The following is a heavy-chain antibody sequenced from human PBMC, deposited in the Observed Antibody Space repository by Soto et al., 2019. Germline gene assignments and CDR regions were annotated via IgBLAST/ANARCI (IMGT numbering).Heavy chain of an antibody. CDR3: ARGNPIAAPPFIDY. V-gene: IGHV4-30-4*01. CDR1: CGSISSGDYY. CDR2: IYYSGST. D-gene: IGHD6-6*01. J-gene: IGHJ4*02. Sequence: SETLSLTCTVSCGSISSGDYYWSWIRQPPGKGLEWIGYIYYSGSTYYNPSLKSRVTISVDTSKNQFSLKLSSVTAADTAVYYCARGNPIAAPPFIDYWGQGTLVTVSS.